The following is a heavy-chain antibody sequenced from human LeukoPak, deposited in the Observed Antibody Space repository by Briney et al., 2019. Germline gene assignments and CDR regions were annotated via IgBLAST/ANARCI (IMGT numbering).Heavy chain of an antibody. CDR2: ISSSGTTM. CDR3: VRATAVYYFDY. CDR1: GFSFSDYH. V-gene: IGHV3-11*01. D-gene: IGHD2-8*01. J-gene: IGHJ4*02. Sequence: PGGSLRLSCAASGFSFSDYHMDWIRQAPGKGLEGVSHISSSGTTMYYADSVKGRFTISRDNSKNSLYLQMNSLRDEDTAVYYCVRATAVYYFDYWGQGTLVTVSS.